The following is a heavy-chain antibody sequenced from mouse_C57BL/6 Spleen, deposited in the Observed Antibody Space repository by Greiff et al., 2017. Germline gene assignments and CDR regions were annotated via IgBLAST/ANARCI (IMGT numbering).Heavy chain of an antibody. J-gene: IGHJ2*01. CDR2: IYPGSGCT. V-gene: IGHV1-55*01. D-gene: IGHD1-1*01. Sequence: QVQLQQPGAELVKPGASVKMSCKASGYTFTSYWITWVKQRPGQGLEWIGDIYPGSGCTNYNEKFKSKATLTVDTSSSTAYMQLSSLTSEDSAVYYCASPYGSSHLDYWGQGTTLTVSS. CDR3: ASPYGSSHLDY. CDR1: GYTFTSYW.